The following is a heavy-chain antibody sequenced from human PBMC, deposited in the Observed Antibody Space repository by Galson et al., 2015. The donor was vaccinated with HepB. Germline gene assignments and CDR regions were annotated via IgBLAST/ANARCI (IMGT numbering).Heavy chain of an antibody. CDR1: GFTFSSYA. J-gene: IGHJ4*02. Sequence: SLRLSCAASGFTFSSYAMHWVRQAPGKGLEWVAVISYDGSNKYYADSVKGRFTISRDNSKNTLYLQMNSLRAEDTAVYYCAREPADYYGSGSYYNGVYWGQGTLVTVSS. V-gene: IGHV3-30-3*01. CDR3: AREPADYYGSGSYYNGVY. CDR2: ISYDGSNK. D-gene: IGHD3-10*01.